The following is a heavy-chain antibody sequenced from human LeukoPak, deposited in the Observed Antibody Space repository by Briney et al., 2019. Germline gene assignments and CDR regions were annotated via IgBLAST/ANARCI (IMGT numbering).Heavy chain of an antibody. Sequence: SETLSLTCAVSGYSISSGYYWGWIRQPPGKGLEGIGNIYHSGRTYYNPPLKSRVTISGDTYKNHFSLKVHSVTAAHTAVYYCARGGYSSGWYDLGAYCDYWGQGTLVTVSS. CDR2: IYHSGRT. D-gene: IGHD6-19*01. CDR3: ARGGYSSGWYDLGAYCDY. CDR1: GYSISSGYY. V-gene: IGHV4-38-2*01. J-gene: IGHJ4*02.